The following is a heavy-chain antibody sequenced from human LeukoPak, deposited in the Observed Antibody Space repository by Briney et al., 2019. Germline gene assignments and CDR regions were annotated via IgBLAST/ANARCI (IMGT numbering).Heavy chain of an antibody. V-gene: IGHV4-59*08. CDR3: ARQRDRVAPFDY. Sequence: PSETLSLTCTVSGGSISSYYWSWIRQPPGKGLEWIGYIYYSGSTSYNPSLKSRVTISVDTSKNQFSLKLSSVTAADTAVYYCARQRDRVAPFDYWGQGTLVTVSS. CDR2: IYYSGST. J-gene: IGHJ4*02. CDR1: GGSISSYY.